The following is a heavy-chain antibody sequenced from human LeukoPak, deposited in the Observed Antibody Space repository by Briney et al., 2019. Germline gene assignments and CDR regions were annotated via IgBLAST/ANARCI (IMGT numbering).Heavy chain of an antibody. D-gene: IGHD5-18*01. J-gene: IGHJ4*02. Sequence: PGGSLRLSCAASGFTFSSYAMHWVRQAPGKGLEWVAVISYDGSNKYYADSVKGRFTISRDNSKNTLYLQMNSLRAEDTAVYYCASGRIQLWLLYYWGQGTLVTVSS. CDR2: ISYDGSNK. CDR3: ASGRIQLWLLYY. V-gene: IGHV3-30*04. CDR1: GFTFSSYA.